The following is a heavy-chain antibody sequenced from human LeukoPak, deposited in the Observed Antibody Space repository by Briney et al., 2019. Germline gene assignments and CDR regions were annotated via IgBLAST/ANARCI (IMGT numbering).Heavy chain of an antibody. D-gene: IGHD5-12*01. J-gene: IGHJ4*02. V-gene: IGHV4-30-2*01. CDR3: ARGGYDWGSVYYFDY. Sequence: SQTLSLTCAVSGCSISSGGYAWSSIRQPPGKGLEWIGYIYHSGSTYYNPSLKSRVTISVDRSKNQSSLKLSSVTAADTAVYYCARGGYDWGSVYYFDYWGQGTLVTVSS. CDR2: IYHSGST. CDR1: GCSISSGGYA.